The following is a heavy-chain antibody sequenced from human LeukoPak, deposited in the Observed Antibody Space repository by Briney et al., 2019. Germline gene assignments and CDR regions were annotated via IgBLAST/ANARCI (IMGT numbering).Heavy chain of an antibody. Sequence: GGSLRLSCAASGFTFSSYAMSWVRQAPGKGLEWVSAISGSGSNTYYADSVKGRFTISRDNSKNTLYLQMNSLRAEDTAVYYCAKGFFVVVPAAILPDYWGQGTLVTVSS. CDR3: AKGFFVVVPAAILPDY. CDR2: ISGSGSNT. J-gene: IGHJ4*02. CDR1: GFTFSSYA. V-gene: IGHV3-23*01. D-gene: IGHD2-2*01.